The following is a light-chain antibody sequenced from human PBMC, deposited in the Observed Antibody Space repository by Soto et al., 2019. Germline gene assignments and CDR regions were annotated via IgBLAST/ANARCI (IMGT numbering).Light chain of an antibody. J-gene: IGKJ4*01. CDR3: QQYNSYSRT. CDR1: QSISSW. CDR2: DAS. V-gene: IGKV1-5*01. Sequence: DIQMTQSPSTLSASVGDRVTITCRASQSISSWLAWYQQKPGKAPKLMMYDASSLESGAPSRFSGSGSGTEFTLTISSLQPDDFATYYCQQYNSYSRTFGGGNKVEI.